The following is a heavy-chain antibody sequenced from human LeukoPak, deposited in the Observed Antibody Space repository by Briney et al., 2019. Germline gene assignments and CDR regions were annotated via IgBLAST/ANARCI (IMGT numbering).Heavy chain of an antibody. J-gene: IGHJ4*02. CDR1: GGTFSSYA. CDR3: ARDLRSGSSDY. Sequence: GASVKVSCKASGGTFSSYAISWVRQAPGQGLEWMGWISAYNGNTNYAQKLQGRVTMTTDTSTSTAYMELRSLRSDDTAVYYCARDLRSGSSDYWGQGTLVTVSS. CDR2: ISAYNGNT. D-gene: IGHD3-10*01. V-gene: IGHV1-18*01.